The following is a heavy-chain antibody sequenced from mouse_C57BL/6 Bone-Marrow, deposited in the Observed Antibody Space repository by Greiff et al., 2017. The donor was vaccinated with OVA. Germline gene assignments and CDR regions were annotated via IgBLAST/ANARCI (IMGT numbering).Heavy chain of an antibody. J-gene: IGHJ3*01. V-gene: IGHV14-4*01. D-gene: IGHD1-1*01. CDR3: TPIYYYGSSSWFAY. Sequence: VQLQQSGAELVRPGASVKLSCTASGFNIKDDYMHWVKQRPEQGLEWIGWIDPENGDTEYASKFQGKATITADTSSNTAYLQLSSLPSEDTAVYYCTPIYYYGSSSWFAYWGQGTLVTVSA. CDR2: IDPENGDT. CDR1: GFNIKDDY.